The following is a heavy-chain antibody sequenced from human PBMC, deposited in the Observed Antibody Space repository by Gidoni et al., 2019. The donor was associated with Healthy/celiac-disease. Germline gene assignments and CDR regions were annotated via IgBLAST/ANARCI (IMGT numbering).Heavy chain of an antibody. CDR1: GFTLSSYS. CDR2: ISSSSSYI. J-gene: IGHJ4*02. V-gene: IGHV3-21*01. CDR3: AREGLDTYYYDSRGMEY. Sequence: EVQLVESGGGLVKPGGYLRLPCAASGFTLSSYSMNWVRQAPGKGLEWVSSISSSSSYIYYADSVKGRFTISRDNAKNSLYLQINSLRAEDTAVYYCAREGLDTYYYDSRGMEYWGQGTLVTVSS. D-gene: IGHD3-22*01.